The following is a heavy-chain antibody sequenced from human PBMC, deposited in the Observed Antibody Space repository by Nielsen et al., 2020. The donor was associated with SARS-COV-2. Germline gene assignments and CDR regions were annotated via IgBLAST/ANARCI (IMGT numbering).Heavy chain of an antibody. V-gene: IGHV3-48*01. J-gene: IGHJ4*02. CDR2: ISSGGGTI. CDR3: AAFYALDN. CDR1: GFTFSGYV. Sequence: GGSLRLSCAASGFTFSGYVMNWVRQAPGKGLEWLSKISSGGGTIYYADSVKGRFTISRDNAKNSLYLQMNSLRAEDTAVYYCAAFYALDNWGQGTLVTVSS. D-gene: IGHD2/OR15-2a*01.